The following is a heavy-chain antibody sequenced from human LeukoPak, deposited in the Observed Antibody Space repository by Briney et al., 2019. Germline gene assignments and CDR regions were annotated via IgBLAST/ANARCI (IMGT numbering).Heavy chain of an antibody. CDR3: ASLLGYYDSSGYSDY. Sequence: GGSLRLSCAASGFTFSSYAMHWVRQAPGKGLEWVAVISYDGSNKYYADSVKGRFTISRDNSKNTLYLQMNSLRAEDTAVYYCASLLGYYDSSGYSDYWGQGTLVTVSS. CDR1: GFTFSSYA. CDR2: ISYDGSNK. V-gene: IGHV3-30-3*01. D-gene: IGHD3-22*01. J-gene: IGHJ4*02.